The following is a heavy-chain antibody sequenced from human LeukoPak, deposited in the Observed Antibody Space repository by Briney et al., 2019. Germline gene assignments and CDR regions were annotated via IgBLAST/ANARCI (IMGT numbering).Heavy chain of an antibody. CDR3: ARDGGNWNDFAFDI. J-gene: IGHJ3*02. CDR1: GFTFSSYA. D-gene: IGHD1-1*01. V-gene: IGHV3-30*04. CDR2: ISYDGSNK. Sequence: GGSLRLSCAASGFTFSSYAMHWVRQAPGKGLEWVAVISYDGSNKYYADSVKGRFTISRDNSKNTLYLQMNSLRAEDTAVYYCARDGGNWNDFAFDIWGQGTMVTVSS.